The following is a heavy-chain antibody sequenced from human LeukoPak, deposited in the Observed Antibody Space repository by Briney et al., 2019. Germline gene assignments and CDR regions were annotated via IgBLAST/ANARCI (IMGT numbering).Heavy chain of an antibody. D-gene: IGHD3-22*01. CDR1: GFTFSSYA. J-gene: IGHJ4*02. V-gene: IGHV3-30-3*01. CDR3: AKALAYDSSGCNFDY. Sequence: GGSLRLSCAASGFTFSSYAMHWVRQAPGKGLEWVAVISYDGSNKYYADSVKGRFTISRDNSKNTLYLQMNSLRAEDTAVYYCAKALAYDSSGCNFDYWGQGTLVTVSS. CDR2: ISYDGSNK.